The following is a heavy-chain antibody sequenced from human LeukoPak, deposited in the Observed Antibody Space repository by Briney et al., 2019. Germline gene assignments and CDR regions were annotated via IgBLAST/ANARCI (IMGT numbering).Heavy chain of an antibody. V-gene: IGHV4-39*07. Sequence: SETLSLTCTVSGGSISSGGYYWSWIRQPPGKGLEWIGEINHSGSTNYNPSLKSRVTISVDTSKNQFSLKLSSVTAADTAVYYCARGRDMITFGGVIAPFDYWGQGTLVTVSS. D-gene: IGHD3-16*02. J-gene: IGHJ4*02. CDR3: ARGRDMITFGGVIAPFDY. CDR2: INHSGST. CDR1: GGSISSGGYY.